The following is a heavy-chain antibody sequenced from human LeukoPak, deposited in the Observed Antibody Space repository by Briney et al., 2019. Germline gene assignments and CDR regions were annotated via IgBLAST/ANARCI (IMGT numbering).Heavy chain of an antibody. J-gene: IGHJ4*02. CDR3: ARDQEGFDY. Sequence: ASVKVSCKASGYTFTSNYIHWVRQAPGQGLEWMGMIYPRDGSTSYAQKFQGRVTVTRDTSASTVHMELSGLRSEDTAVCYCARDQEGFDYWGQGTLVTVSS. CDR1: GYTFTSNY. V-gene: IGHV1-46*01. CDR2: IYPRDGST.